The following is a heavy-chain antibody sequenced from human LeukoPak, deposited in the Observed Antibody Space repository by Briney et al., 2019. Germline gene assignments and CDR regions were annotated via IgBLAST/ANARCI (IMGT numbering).Heavy chain of an antibody. V-gene: IGHV3-15*01. CDR2: IKSKTDGGTT. D-gene: IGHD3-3*01. CDR1: GFTVRSYA. J-gene: IGHJ5*02. Sequence: PGRSLRLSCAASGFTVRSYAMHWVRQAPGKGLEWVGRIKSKTDGGTTDYAAPVKGRFTISRDDSKNTLYLQMNSLKTEDTAVYYRTTDLWFWSGYYPGRFAPWGQGTLVTVSS. CDR3: TTDLWFWSGYYPGRFAP.